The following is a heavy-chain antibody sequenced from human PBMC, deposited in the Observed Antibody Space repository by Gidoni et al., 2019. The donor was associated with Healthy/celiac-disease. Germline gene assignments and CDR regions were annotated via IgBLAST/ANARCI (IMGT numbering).Heavy chain of an antibody. J-gene: IGHJ4*02. D-gene: IGHD6-19*01. CDR3: ARVKWDSSGWTTSDYYFDY. V-gene: IGHV3-11*01. Sequence: QVQLVESGGCLVKPGGSLRLSCAASGFTFRDYYMSWIRQAPGTGLEWVSYISSSGSTIYYADSVKGRFTISRDNAKNSLYLQMNSLRAEDTAVYYCARVKWDSSGWTTSDYYFDYWGQGTLVTVSS. CDR1: GFTFRDYY. CDR2: ISSSGSTI.